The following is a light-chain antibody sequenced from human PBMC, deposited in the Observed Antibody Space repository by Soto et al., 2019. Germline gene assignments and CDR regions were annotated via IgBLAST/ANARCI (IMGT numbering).Light chain of an antibody. CDR2: DAA. Sequence: IEMTQSPSALSASAGDRVTITCQASQDIKNYVIWYQQKPGRAPKLLIYDAASLGTGVSSRFSGSGSGTHFTLTISSLQHDDVATYYCQQFDSVPCTFGQGTKLEIK. J-gene: IGKJ2*02. V-gene: IGKV1-33*01. CDR3: QQFDSVPCT. CDR1: QDIKNY.